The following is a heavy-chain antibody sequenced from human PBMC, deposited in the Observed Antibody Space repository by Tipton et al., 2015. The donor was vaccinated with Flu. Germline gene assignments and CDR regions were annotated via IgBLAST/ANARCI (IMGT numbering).Heavy chain of an antibody. Sequence: SLRLSCAASGFTFDDYAMHWVRQAPGKGLEWVSGISWNSGSIDYADSVKGRFTISRDNSKNSLYLQMNSLRAEDTALYYCAKGPNYGDSFFDYWGQGTLVTVSS. V-gene: IGHV3-9*01. CDR2: ISWNSGSI. CDR3: AKGPNYGDSFFDY. J-gene: IGHJ4*02. CDR1: GFTFDDYA. D-gene: IGHD4-17*01.